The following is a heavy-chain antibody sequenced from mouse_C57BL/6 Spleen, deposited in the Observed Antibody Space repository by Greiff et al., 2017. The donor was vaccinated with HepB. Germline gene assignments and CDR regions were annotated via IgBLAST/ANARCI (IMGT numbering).Heavy chain of an antibody. CDR1: GYTFTDYE. D-gene: IGHD2-12*01. CDR3: TRNSPYYNAMDY. V-gene: IGHV1-15*01. Sequence: VKVVESGAELVRPGASVTLSCKASGYTFTDYEMHWVKQTPVHGLEWIGAIDPETGGTAYNQKFKGKAILTADKSSSTAYMELRSLTSEDSAVYYCTRNSPYYNAMDYWGQGTSVTVSS. J-gene: IGHJ4*01. CDR2: IDPETGGT.